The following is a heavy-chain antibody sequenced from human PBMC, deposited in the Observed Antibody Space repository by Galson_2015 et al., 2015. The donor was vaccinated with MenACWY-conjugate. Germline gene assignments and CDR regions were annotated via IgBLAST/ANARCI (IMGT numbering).Heavy chain of an antibody. CDR2: IYPRDSET. J-gene: IGHJ5*02. D-gene: IGHD2-2*01. V-gene: IGHV5-51*01. CDR3: ARRRSSTSGGHWFDP. Sequence: MGIIYPRDSETTYSPTFQGQVTISADKSISAAYLQWSSLKPSDTAIYYCARRRSSTSGGHWFDPWGQGTLVTVSS.